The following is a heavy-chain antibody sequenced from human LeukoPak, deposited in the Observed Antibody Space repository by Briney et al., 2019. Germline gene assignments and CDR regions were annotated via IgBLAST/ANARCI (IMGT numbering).Heavy chain of an antibody. CDR1: GASISSSNYY. V-gene: IGHV4-39*01. CDR3: AKSNGYGLIDY. Sequence: SETLSLTCAVSGASISSSNYYWGRVRQSPGKGREWIGNSYSSGNTYYNASLKSRVTMYIDTSKNQFSLKLSSVTAADPAMYYCAKSNGYGLIDYGGQGTLVTVSS. J-gene: IGHJ4*02. CDR2: SYSSGNT. D-gene: IGHD5-12*01.